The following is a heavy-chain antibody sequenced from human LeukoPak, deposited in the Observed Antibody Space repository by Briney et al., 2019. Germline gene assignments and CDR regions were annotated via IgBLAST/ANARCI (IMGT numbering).Heavy chain of an antibody. CDR1: GYTFTGYY. J-gene: IGHJ3*02. CDR2: MNPNSGNT. V-gene: IGHV1-8*03. Sequence: ASVKVSCKASGYTFTGYYMHWVRQATGQGLEWMGWMNPNSGNTGYAQKFQGRVTITRNTSISTAYMELSSLRSEDTAVYYCARIDYYDDAFDIWGQGTMVTVSS. D-gene: IGHD3-22*01. CDR3: ARIDYYDDAFDI.